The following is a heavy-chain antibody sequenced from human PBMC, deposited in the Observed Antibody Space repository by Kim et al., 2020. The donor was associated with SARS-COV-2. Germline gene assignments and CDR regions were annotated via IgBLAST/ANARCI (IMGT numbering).Heavy chain of an antibody. CDR1: GYTFTSYY. V-gene: IGHV1-46*01. CDR2: INPSGGST. J-gene: IGHJ5*02. D-gene: IGHD3-22*01. Sequence: ASVKVSCKASGYTFTSYYMHWVRQAPGQGLEWMGIINPSGGSTSYAQKFQGRVTMTRDTSTSTVYMELSSLRSEDTAVYYCARGPRYYYDSSGAPPDPWGQGTLVTVSS. CDR3: ARGPRYYYDSSGAPPDP.